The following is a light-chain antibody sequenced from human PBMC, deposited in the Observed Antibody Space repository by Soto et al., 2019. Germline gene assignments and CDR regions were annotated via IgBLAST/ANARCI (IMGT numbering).Light chain of an antibody. Sequence: QSVLTQPASVSGSPGHSITISCTGTSSDVGSYNLVSWYQQHPGKAPKLMIYEGSKRPSGVSNRFSGSKSGNTASLTISGLQAEDEADYYCCSYEGSNYVFGTGTKVTV. V-gene: IGLV2-23*01. J-gene: IGLJ1*01. CDR3: CSYEGSNYV. CDR2: EGS. CDR1: SSDVGSYNL.